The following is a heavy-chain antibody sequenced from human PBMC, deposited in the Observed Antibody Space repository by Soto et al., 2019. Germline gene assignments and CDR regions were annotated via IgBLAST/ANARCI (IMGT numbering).Heavy chain of an antibody. J-gene: IGHJ4*02. V-gene: IGHV3-23*01. CDR2: ISGGGDST. CDR3: AKERLARGFDY. CDR1: GFTFSNYA. Sequence: EVQLLDSGGGLVQPGGSLRLSCAASGFTFSNYAMNWVRQAPGKGLEWVLGISGGGDSTYYADSVKGRFTISRDNSKNTLFLQMNRLRAEDTAVYYCAKERLARGFDYWGQGTLVTVSS.